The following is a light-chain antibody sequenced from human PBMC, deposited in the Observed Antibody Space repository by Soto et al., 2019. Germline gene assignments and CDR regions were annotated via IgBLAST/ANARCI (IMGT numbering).Light chain of an antibody. CDR2: LNSDGSH. V-gene: IGLV4-69*01. CDR3: QTWGTGIQGI. Sequence: QPVLTQSPSASASLGASVKLTCTLNSGHSSYAIAWHQQQPEKGPRYLMKLNSDGSHSKGDGIPDRFSGSSSGAERYLTISSLQSEDEADDYCQTWGTGIQGIVGTGTKLTVL. CDR1: SGHSSYA. J-gene: IGLJ1*01.